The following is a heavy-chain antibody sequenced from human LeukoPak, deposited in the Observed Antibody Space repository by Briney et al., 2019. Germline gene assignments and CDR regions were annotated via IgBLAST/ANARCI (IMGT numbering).Heavy chain of an antibody. CDR1: GFTFSSYA. V-gene: IGHV3-23*01. CDR3: AKDQTISGVVQDQYFDY. D-gene: IGHD3-3*01. J-gene: IGHJ4*02. CDR2: ISGSGGST. Sequence: GGSLRLSCAAPGFTFSSYAMSWVRQAPGKGLEWVSAISGSGGSTYYADSVKGRFTISRDNSKNTLYLQMNSLRAEDTAVYYCAKDQTISGVVQDQYFDYWGQGTLVTVSS.